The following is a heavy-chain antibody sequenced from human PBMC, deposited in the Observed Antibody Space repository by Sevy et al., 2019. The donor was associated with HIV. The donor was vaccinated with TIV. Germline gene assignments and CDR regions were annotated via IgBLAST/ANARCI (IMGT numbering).Heavy chain of an antibody. CDR1: GYTFTSYY. J-gene: IGHJ4*02. CDR3: ARDSDNYDILTGYYPFDY. V-gene: IGHV1-46*01. D-gene: IGHD3-9*01. Sequence: ASVKVSCKASGYTFTSYYMHWVRQAPGQGLEWMGIINPSGGSTSYALKFQGRVTMTRDTSTSTVYMELSSLRSEDTAVYYCARDSDNYDILTGYYPFDYWGQGTLVTVSS. CDR2: INPSGGST.